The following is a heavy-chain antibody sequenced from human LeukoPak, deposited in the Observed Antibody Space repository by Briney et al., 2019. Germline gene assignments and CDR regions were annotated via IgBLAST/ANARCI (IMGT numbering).Heavy chain of an antibody. CDR3: AKASMTTGPFDY. CDR1: GFTFDDYA. CDR2: ISWNSGSI. J-gene: IGHJ4*02. D-gene: IGHD4-17*01. V-gene: IGHV3-9*01. Sequence: GGSLRLSCAASGFTFDDYAMHWVRQAPGKGLEWVSGISWNSGSIGYADSVKGRFTISRDNAKNSLYLQMNSLRAEDTALYYCAKASMTTGPFDYWGQGTLVTVSS.